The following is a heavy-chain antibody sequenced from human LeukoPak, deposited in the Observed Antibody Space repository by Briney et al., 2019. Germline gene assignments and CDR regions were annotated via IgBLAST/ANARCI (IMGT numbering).Heavy chain of an antibody. Sequence: ASETLSLTCTVSGVSITSYYWSWIRQPAGKGLEWIGHIHTSGSTHYNPSLKSRVTMSVDTSKNQFSLKLSSVTAADTAVYYCARKGAAATIDYWGQGTLVTVSS. CDR1: GVSITSYY. J-gene: IGHJ4*02. CDR2: IHTSGST. CDR3: ARKGAAATIDY. V-gene: IGHV4-4*07. D-gene: IGHD6-13*01.